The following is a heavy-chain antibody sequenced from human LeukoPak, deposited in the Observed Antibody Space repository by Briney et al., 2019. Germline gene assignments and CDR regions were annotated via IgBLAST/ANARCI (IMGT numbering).Heavy chain of an antibody. CDR1: GFTFSDYY. Sequence: PGGSLRLSCAASGFTFSDYYMSWIRQAPGKGLEWVSYISSSGSTIYYADSVKGRFTISRDNAKNSLYLQMNSLRAEDTAVYYCARASYSSSSHFDYWGQGTLVTVSS. CDR3: ARASYSSSSHFDY. V-gene: IGHV3-11*01. D-gene: IGHD6-6*01. J-gene: IGHJ4*02. CDR2: ISSSGSTI.